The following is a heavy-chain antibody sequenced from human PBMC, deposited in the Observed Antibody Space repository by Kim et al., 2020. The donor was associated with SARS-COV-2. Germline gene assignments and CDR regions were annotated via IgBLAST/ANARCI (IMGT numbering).Heavy chain of an antibody. D-gene: IGHD1-26*01. CDR1: GFTFSDYY. CDR2: ISSSGSTI. V-gene: IGHV3-11*01. Sequence: GGSLRLSCAASGFTFSDYYMSWIRQAPGKGLEWVSYISSSGSTIYYADSVKGRFTISRDNAKNSLYLQMNSRRAEDTAVYYCARAPPPRSGSYYTYFDYWGEGALGTAS. J-gene: IGHJ4*02. CDR3: ARAPPPRSGSYYTYFDY.